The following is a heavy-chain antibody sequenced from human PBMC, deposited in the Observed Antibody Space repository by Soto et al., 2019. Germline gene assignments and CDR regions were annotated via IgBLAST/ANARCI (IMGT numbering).Heavy chain of an antibody. CDR3: ARDVLPGYCSSTSCYIHYGMDV. CDR2: IWYDGSNK. V-gene: IGHV3-33*01. Sequence: PGGSLRLSCAASGFTFSSYGMHWVRQAPGKGLEWVAVIWYDGSNKYYADSVKGRFTISRGNSKNTLYLQMNSLRAEDTAVYYCARDVLPGYCSSTSCYIHYGMDVWGQGTTVTVSS. J-gene: IGHJ6*02. CDR1: GFTFSSYG. D-gene: IGHD2-2*02.